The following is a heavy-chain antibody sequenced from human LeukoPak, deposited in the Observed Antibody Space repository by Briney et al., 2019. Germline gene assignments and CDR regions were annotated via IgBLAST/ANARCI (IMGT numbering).Heavy chain of an antibody. Sequence: PGGSLRLSCAASGFTFSSYSMNWVRQAPGKGLEWVSSISSSSSYIYYADSVKGRFTISRDNAKNSLYLQMNSLRAEDTAVYYCAGHYGDYPYYYYMDVWGKGTTVTVSS. V-gene: IGHV3-21*01. J-gene: IGHJ6*03. D-gene: IGHD4-17*01. CDR3: AGHYGDYPYYYYMDV. CDR1: GFTFSSYS. CDR2: ISSSSSYI.